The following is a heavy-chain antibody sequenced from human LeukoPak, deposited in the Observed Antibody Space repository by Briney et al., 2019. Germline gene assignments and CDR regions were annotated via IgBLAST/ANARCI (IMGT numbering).Heavy chain of an antibody. CDR3: AKASIAVAGRPKYYFDY. V-gene: IGHV3-23*01. CDR1: GFTFSSYA. J-gene: IGHJ4*02. D-gene: IGHD6-19*01. Sequence: GGSLRLSCAASGFTFSSYAMSWVRQAPGKGLEWVSAISGSGGSTYYADSVKGRFTISRDNSKNTLYLQMNSLRAEDTAVYYCAKASIAVAGRPKYYFDYWGQGTLVTVSS. CDR2: ISGSGGST.